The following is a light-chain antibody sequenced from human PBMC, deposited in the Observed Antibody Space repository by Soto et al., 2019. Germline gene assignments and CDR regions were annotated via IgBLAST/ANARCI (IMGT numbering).Light chain of an antibody. CDR1: QGISNY. V-gene: IGKV1-27*01. J-gene: IGKJ3*01. Sequence: DIQMTQSPFSLSASVGDRVTITCRASQGISNYLAWYQQKPGKVPKLLIYAASTLQSGVPSRFSGSGSGTDFTLTISSLQPEDVATYYCQKYNSAPPAVTFGPGTKVDIK. CDR2: AAS. CDR3: QKYNSAPPAVT.